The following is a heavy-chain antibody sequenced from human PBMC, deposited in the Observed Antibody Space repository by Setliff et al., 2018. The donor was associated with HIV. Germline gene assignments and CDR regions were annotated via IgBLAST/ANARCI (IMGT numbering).Heavy chain of an antibody. V-gene: IGHV4-38-2*01. CDR3: ASAIPVTKGVSRFFDS. D-gene: IGHD2-2*02. CDR1: GYSIRSGYY. Sequence: PSETLSLTCAVFGYSIRSGYYWGWIRQPPGKGLEWIGTIYHSGSTYYNPSLKSRVTISVDTSENQFSLKLSSVTAADTAVYYCASAIPVTKGVSRFFDSWGQGTLGTVSS. CDR2: IYHSGST. J-gene: IGHJ4*02.